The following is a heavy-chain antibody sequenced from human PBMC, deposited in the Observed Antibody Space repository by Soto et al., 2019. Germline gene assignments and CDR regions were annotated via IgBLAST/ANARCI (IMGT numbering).Heavy chain of an antibody. D-gene: IGHD4-17*01. Sequence: QVQLGQSGAEVKKPGASVKVSCKASGSTFPSSTVSWVRQAPGQGLEWMGWINAHNGNTKYAQKFQGRLTMTTDTSTGTGYMELRSLRSDDTAIYFCAIADYGDPDYWGQGTLVTVSS. CDR2: INAHNGNT. CDR3: AIADYGDPDY. CDR1: GSTFPSST. V-gene: IGHV1-18*01. J-gene: IGHJ4*02.